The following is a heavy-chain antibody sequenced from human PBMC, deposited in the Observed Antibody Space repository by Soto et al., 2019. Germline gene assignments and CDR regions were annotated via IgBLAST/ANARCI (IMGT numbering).Heavy chain of an antibody. V-gene: IGHV3-7*01. CDR3: AREWGYYGSYPPWL. Sequence: EVQLVESGGGLVQPGGSLRLSCAASGFTFSSYWMSWVRQAPGKGLEWVANIKQDGSEKYYVDSVKGRFTISRDNAKNSLYLQMNSLRAEDTAVYYCAREWGYYGSYPPWLGGQGTLVTVSS. J-gene: IGHJ4*02. CDR2: IKQDGSEK. CDR1: GFTFSSYW. D-gene: IGHD3-10*01.